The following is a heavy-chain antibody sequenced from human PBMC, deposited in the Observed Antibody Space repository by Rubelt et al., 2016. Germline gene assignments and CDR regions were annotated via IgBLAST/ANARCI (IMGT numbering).Heavy chain of an antibody. J-gene: IGHJ6*02. D-gene: IGHD3-10*01. CDR3: ARDQYGSGSHYYGMDV. CDR2: IYYRGST. CDR1: GGSISSYY. V-gene: IGHV4-59*01. Sequence: QVQLQESGPGLVKPSETLSLTCTVSGGSISSYYWSWIRQPPGKGLEWIGYIYYRGSTNYNPSLKSRVTISVDRSKNQFSLKLSSVTAADTAVYYCARDQYGSGSHYYGMDVWGQGTTVTVSS.